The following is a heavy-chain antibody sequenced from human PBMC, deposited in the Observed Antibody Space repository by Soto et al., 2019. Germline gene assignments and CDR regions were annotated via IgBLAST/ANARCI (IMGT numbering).Heavy chain of an antibody. CDR2: ISYDGSNK. V-gene: IGHV3-30*18. CDR1: GFTFSSYG. D-gene: IGHD6-6*01. Sequence: GGSLRLSCAASGFTFSSYGMHWVRQAPGKGLEWVAVISYDGSNKYYADSVKGRFTISRDNSKNTLYLQMNSLRAEDTAVYYCAKRAGPLLPLDDAFDIWGQGTMVTVSS. J-gene: IGHJ3*02. CDR3: AKRAGPLLPLDDAFDI.